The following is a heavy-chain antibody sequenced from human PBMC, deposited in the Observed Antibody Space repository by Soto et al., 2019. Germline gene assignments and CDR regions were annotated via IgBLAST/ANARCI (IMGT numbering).Heavy chain of an antibody. CDR1: GFTFSNAW. V-gene: IGHV3-15*01. CDR3: TTEAVLMVYAIRAPFDY. Sequence: NPVGSLRLSCAASGFTFSNAWMSWVRQAPGKGLEWVGRIKSKTDGGTTDYAAPVKGRFTISRDDSKNTLYLQMNSLKTEDTAVYYCTTEAVLMVYAIRAPFDYWGQGTLVTVSS. J-gene: IGHJ4*02. D-gene: IGHD2-8*01. CDR2: IKSKTDGGTT.